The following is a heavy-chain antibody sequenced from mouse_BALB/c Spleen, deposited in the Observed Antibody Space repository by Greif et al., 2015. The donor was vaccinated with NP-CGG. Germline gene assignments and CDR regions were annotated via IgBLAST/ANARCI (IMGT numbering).Heavy chain of an antibody. D-gene: IGHD4-1*01. CDR2: IYPGSGNT. V-gene: IGHV1-84*02. Sequence: QVQLKESGPELVKPGASVKISCKASGYTFTDYYINWVKQKPGQGLEWIGWIYPGSGNTKYNEKFKGKATLTVDTSPSTAYMQFSSLTSEDTAVYFCARRTGTEAMDYWGQGTSVTVSS. CDR3: ARRTGTEAMDY. CDR1: GYTFTDYY. J-gene: IGHJ4*01.